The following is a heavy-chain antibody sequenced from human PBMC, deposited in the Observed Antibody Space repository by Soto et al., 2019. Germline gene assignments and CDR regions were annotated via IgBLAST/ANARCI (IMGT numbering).Heavy chain of an antibody. V-gene: IGHV3-30*18. Sequence: GGSLRLSCAASGFTFSSYGTHWVRQAPGKGLEWVAVISYDGSNKYYADSVKGRFTISRDNSKNTLYLQMNSLRAEDTAVYYCAKSMNINYYYYGMDVWGQGTTVTVSS. CDR3: AKSMNINYYYYGMDV. CDR2: ISYDGSNK. J-gene: IGHJ6*02. CDR1: GFTFSSYG.